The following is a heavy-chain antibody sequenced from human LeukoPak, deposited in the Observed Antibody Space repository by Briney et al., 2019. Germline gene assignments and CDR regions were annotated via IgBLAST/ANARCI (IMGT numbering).Heavy chain of an antibody. J-gene: IGHJ4*02. CDR3: ARGGSAYCGGDCFRLRD. D-gene: IGHD2-21*02. Sequence: ASVTVSFKASAYTFTIYGISWVRQAPGQGLEWMGWISAYNGNTNYAQKLQGRVTMTTDTSTSTAYMELRSLRSDDTAVYYCARGGSAYCGGDCFRLRDWGQGTLVTVSS. V-gene: IGHV1-18*01. CDR2: ISAYNGNT. CDR1: AYTFTIYG.